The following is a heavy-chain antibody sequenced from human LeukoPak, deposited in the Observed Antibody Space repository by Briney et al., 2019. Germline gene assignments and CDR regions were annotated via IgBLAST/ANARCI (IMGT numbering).Heavy chain of an antibody. CDR3: ARSGTLTGYLY. Sequence: PSETLSLTCTVSGGSLSSYYWTWIQQPPGKGLEWIGYIFYSGSTNYNPSLKSRVTMSADTSKNQFSLKLNSVTAADTAVYYCARSGTLTGYLYWGQGALVTVSS. CDR1: GGSLSSYY. J-gene: IGHJ4*02. D-gene: IGHD3-9*01. V-gene: IGHV4-59*01. CDR2: IFYSGST.